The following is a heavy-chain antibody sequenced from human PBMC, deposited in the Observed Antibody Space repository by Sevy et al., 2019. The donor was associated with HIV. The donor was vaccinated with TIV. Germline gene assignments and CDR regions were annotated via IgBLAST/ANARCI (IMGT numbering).Heavy chain of an antibody. CDR3: VRIPAQLLLYFDC. V-gene: IGHV3-30*02. D-gene: IGHD1-26*01. Sequence: GGSLRLSCAASGFTFRSYGMHWVRQAPGKGLEWVAFIRYDGSKEYYADSVRGRFTISRDNPKNTLYLQMNSLRVEDTAVYYCVRIPAQLLLYFDCWGQGTMVTVSS. J-gene: IGHJ4*02. CDR1: GFTFRSYG. CDR2: IRYDGSKE.